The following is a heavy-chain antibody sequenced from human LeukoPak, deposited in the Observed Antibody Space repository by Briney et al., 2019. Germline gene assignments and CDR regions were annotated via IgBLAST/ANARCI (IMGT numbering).Heavy chain of an antibody. V-gene: IGHV4-30-2*01. CDR3: ARGDGSGSGRWFDP. CDR2: IYHTGST. J-gene: IGHJ5*02. D-gene: IGHD3-10*01. Sequence: SETLSLTCTVSGASISSGTYSWSWIRQPPGEGLERIGYIYHTGSTYYNPSLKGRVTISVDRSKNQFSLNLNFVTAADTALYYCARGDGSGSGRWFDPWGQGTLITVS. CDR1: GASISSGTYS.